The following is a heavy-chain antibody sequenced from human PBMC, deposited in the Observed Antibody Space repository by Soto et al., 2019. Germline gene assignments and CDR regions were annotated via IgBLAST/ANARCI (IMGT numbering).Heavy chain of an antibody. J-gene: IGHJ4*02. CDR1: GYSFSSDG. V-gene: IGHV1-18*01. D-gene: IGHD3-22*01. Sequence: ASLTLSCTSSGYSFSSDGIAWVLQAPRQGLEWMGWIGAYNGNTNYAQKVQGRVTMTTDTSTSTAYMELRSLTSDDTAVYYCSRDPGSFYYDAIATSDFWVQRTLVPVSS. CDR3: SRDPGSFYYDAIATSDF. CDR2: IGAYNGNT.